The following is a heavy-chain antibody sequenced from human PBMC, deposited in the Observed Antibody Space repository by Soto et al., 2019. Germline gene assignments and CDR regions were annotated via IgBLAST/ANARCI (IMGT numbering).Heavy chain of an antibody. D-gene: IGHD2-15*01. J-gene: IGHJ3*02. CDR2: INSDGSTT. V-gene: IGHV3-74*01. CDR1: GFTFSTYW. Sequence: PGGSLRLSCATSGFTFSTYWMHWVRQAPGKCLVWVSRINSDGSTTSYADSVKGRFTISRDNAKNTLYLQVNSLRAEDTALYYCGKGYCGGGRCYGDAFDIWGQGTMVTVSS. CDR3: GKGYCGGGRCYGDAFDI.